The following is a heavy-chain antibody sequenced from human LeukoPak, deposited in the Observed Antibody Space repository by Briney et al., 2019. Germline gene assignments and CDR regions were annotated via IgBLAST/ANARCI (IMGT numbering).Heavy chain of an antibody. CDR2: IFYSGST. V-gene: IGHV4-59*08. D-gene: IGHD1-7*01. Sequence: SETLSLTCDVYGGSFSGYYWSWIRQPPGKGLEWIGVIFYSGSTNYNTSLKSRVTISVGTSKNQFSLKLSSVTAADTAVYYCVRHQSGTTADYWGQGILVTVSS. J-gene: IGHJ4*02. CDR3: VRHQSGTTADY. CDR1: GGSFSGYY.